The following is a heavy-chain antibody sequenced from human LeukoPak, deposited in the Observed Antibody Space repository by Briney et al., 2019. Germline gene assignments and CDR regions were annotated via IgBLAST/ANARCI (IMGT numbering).Heavy chain of an antibody. J-gene: IGHJ3*02. Sequence: GASVKVSCKASGDTFTGYYMHWVRQAPGQGLEWMGWINPNSGGTNYAQKFQGRVTMTRDTSISTAYMELSRLRSDDTAVYYCARDPQGLGYCSSTSCFMRSAFDIWGQGTMVTVSS. CDR3: ARDPQGLGYCSSTSCFMRSAFDI. V-gene: IGHV1-2*02. CDR1: GDTFTGYY. CDR2: INPNSGGT. D-gene: IGHD2-2*01.